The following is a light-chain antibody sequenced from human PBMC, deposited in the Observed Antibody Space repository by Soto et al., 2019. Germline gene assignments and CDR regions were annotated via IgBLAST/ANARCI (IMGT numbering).Light chain of an antibody. CDR3: QQYGSSPPVT. Sequence: EIVLTQSPGTLSLSPGERATLSCRASQSVSSGYLAWYQQKPGQPPRVLIYETSSRATGIPDRFSGSGSGTDFTLTISSLEPEDLAVYYCQQYGSSPPVTFGHGTRVDIK. CDR1: QSVSSGY. V-gene: IGKV3-20*01. CDR2: ETS. J-gene: IGKJ3*01.